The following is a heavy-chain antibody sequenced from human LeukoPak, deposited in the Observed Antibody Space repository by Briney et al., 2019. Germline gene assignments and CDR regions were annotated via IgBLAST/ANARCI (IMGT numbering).Heavy chain of an antibody. CDR2: ISYDGSNK. CDR3: AKGQEEMATDY. CDR1: GFTFSSYG. J-gene: IGHJ4*02. Sequence: PGGSLRLSCAASGFTFSSYGMHWVRQAPGKGLEWVAVISYDGSNKYYADSVKGRFTISRGNSKNTLYLQMNSLRAEDTAVYYCAKGQEEMATDYWGQGTLVTVSS. D-gene: IGHD5-24*01. V-gene: IGHV3-30*18.